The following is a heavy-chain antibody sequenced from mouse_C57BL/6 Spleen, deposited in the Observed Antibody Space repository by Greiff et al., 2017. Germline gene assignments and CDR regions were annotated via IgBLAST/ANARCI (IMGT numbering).Heavy chain of an antibody. CDR2: ISYDGSN. J-gene: IGHJ2*01. D-gene: IGHD2-5*01. V-gene: IGHV3-6*01. CDR1: GYSITSGYY. Sequence: VQLKESGPGLVKPSQSLSLTCSVTGYSITSGYYWNWIRQFPGNKLEWMGYISYDGSNNYNPSLKNRISITRDTSKNQFFLKLNSVTTEDTATYYCAREDSNFYFDYWGQGTTLTVSS. CDR3: AREDSNFYFDY.